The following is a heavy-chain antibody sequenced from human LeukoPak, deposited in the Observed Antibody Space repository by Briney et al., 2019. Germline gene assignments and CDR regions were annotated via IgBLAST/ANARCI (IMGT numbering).Heavy chain of an antibody. Sequence: GGSLRLSCAASGFTVSSYWMSWVRQVPGKGLEWVANIEQDGSDKYYVDSVKGRFTISRDNAKNSLYLQMNSLRAEDTAVYYCARDDYAVPGGDYWGQGTLVTVSS. CDR2: IEQDGSDK. CDR1: GFTVSSYW. J-gene: IGHJ4*02. CDR3: ARDDYAVPGGDY. D-gene: IGHD6-19*01. V-gene: IGHV3-7*01.